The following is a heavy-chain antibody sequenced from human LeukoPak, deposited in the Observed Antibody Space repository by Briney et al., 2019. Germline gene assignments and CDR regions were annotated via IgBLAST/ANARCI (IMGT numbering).Heavy chain of an antibody. Sequence: GASVKVSCKASGYIFTNYYMYWVRQAPGQGLEWMGIINPSGTTTYAQRFQGRVTMTRDTSTSTVYMELSSLRSEDTAVYYCARGPGYYYDSSGYGGYWGQGTLVTVSS. CDR1: GYIFTNYY. D-gene: IGHD3-22*01. V-gene: IGHV1-46*01. CDR3: ARGPGYYYDSSGYGGY. CDR2: INPSGTT. J-gene: IGHJ4*02.